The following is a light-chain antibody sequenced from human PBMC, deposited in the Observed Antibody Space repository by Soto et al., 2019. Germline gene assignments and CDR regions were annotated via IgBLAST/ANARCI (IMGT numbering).Light chain of an antibody. V-gene: IGKV3-20*01. J-gene: IGKJ2*01. CDR2: GAS. CDR3: QQYGSSPGT. CDR1: QSVSSSY. Sequence: EIVLTQSPGTLSLSQGERATLSCRASQSVSSSYLDWYQQKPGQAPRLLIYGASSRATGIPDRFSGSGYGTDFTLTISGLEPEDFAVYYCQQYGSSPGTFGQGTKLEIK.